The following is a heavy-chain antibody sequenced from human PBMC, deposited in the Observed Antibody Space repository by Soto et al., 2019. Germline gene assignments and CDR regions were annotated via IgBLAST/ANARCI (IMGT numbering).Heavy chain of an antibody. CDR2: INPNSGGT. CDR3: ARASRITIFGVVTTSPYYYYYGMDV. Sequence: ASVKVSCKASGGTFSSYAFSWVRQAPGQGLEWMGWINPNSGGTNYAQKFQGWVTMTRDTSISTAYMELSRLRSDDTAVYYCARASRITIFGVVTTSPYYYYYGMDVWGQGTTVTVSS. J-gene: IGHJ6*02. CDR1: GGTFSSYA. D-gene: IGHD3-3*01. V-gene: IGHV1-2*04.